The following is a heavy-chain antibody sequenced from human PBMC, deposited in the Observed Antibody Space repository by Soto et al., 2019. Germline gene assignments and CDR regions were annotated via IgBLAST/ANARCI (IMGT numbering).Heavy chain of an antibody. Sequence: WASVKVSCKASGYTFTSYAMHWVRQAPGQRLEWMGWINAGNGNTKYSQKFQGRVTITRDTSASTAYMELSSLRSEDTAVYYCAGEQQQLQLGCDYWGQGTLVTVSS. CDR3: AGEQQQLQLGCDY. CDR2: INAGNGNT. CDR1: GYTFTSYA. J-gene: IGHJ4*02. V-gene: IGHV1-3*01. D-gene: IGHD6-13*01.